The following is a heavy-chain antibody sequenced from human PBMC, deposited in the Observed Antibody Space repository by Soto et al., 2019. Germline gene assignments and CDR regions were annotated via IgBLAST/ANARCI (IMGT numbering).Heavy chain of an antibody. V-gene: IGHV3-48*01. Sequence: EVQLVESGGGLVQPGGSLRLSCAASGFTFSSYSMNWVRQAPGKGLEWVSYISSSSSTIYYADSVKGRFTISRDNAKNSLYLQMNSLRAEDTAVYYCARASLGYYYYYYMDVWGKGTTVTVSS. J-gene: IGHJ6*03. CDR1: GFTFSSYS. CDR3: ARASLGYYYYYYMDV. CDR2: ISSSSSTI.